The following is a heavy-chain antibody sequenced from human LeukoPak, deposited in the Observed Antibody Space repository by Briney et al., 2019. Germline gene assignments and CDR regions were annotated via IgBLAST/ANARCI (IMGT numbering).Heavy chain of an antibody. J-gene: IGHJ2*01. V-gene: IGHV3-53*01. Sequence: GGSLRLSCAASGFTVSSNYMSWVRQAPGKGLEWVSVIYSGSSTYYADSVKGRFTISRDNSKNTLYLQMNSLRAEDTAVYYCARLGNANAIDVWGRGTLVSVSS. CDR2: IYSGSST. D-gene: IGHD7-27*01. CDR1: GFTVSSNY. CDR3: ARLGNANAIDV.